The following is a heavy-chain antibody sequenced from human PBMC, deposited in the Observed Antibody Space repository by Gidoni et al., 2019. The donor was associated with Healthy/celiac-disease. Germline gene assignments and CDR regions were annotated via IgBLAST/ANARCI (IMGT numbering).Heavy chain of an antibody. V-gene: IGHV1-46*01. D-gene: IGHD6-19*01. CDR3: ARDSTAGIRYYYYGMDV. J-gene: IGHJ6*02. Sequence: QVQLVQSGAEVKKPGASVKVSCTASGYTFTSYYMHWVRQAPGQGLEWMGIINPSGGSTSYAQKFQGRVTMTRDTSTSTVYMELSSLRSEDTAVYYCARDSTAGIRYYYYGMDVWGQGTTVTVSS. CDR2: INPSGGST. CDR1: GYTFTSYY.